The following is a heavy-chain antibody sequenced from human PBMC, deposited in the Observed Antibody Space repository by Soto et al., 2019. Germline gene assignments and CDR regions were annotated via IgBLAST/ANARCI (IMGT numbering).Heavy chain of an antibody. Sequence: EVQLVESGGGLVQPGGSLRLSCAASGFTFSRYAMNWVRQAPGKGLEWVSYINHDSGTIYYADSVKGRFTISRDKANNLLSLQMNSLRAEDTAVYYCARDRGYTGYDFAYWGQGTLVTVSS. D-gene: IGHD5-12*01. V-gene: IGHV3-48*01. CDR3: ARDRGYTGYDFAY. CDR1: GFTFSRYA. J-gene: IGHJ4*02. CDR2: INHDSGTI.